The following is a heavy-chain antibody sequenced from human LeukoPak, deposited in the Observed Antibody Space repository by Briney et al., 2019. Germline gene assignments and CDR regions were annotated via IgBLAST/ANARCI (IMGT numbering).Heavy chain of an antibody. J-gene: IGHJ5*02. CDR3: ARAIRYGEHHNWFDP. D-gene: IGHD4-17*01. V-gene: IGHV1-69*13. CDR1: GGTFSSYA. Sequence: AASVKVSCTASGGTFSSYAISWVRQAPGQGLEWMGGIIPIFGTANYAQKFQGRVTITADESTSTAYMELSSLRSEDTAVYYCARAIRYGEHHNWFDPWGQGTLVTVSS. CDR2: IIPIFGTA.